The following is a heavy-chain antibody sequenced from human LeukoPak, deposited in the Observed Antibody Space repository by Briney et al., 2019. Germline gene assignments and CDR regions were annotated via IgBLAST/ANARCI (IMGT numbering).Heavy chain of an antibody. J-gene: IGHJ4*02. CDR3: ASTVYVRFFDY. Sequence: GGSLRLSCAASGFTFSNAWMSWVRQAPGKGLEWVGRIKSKTDGATTDYAAPVKGRLTISRDDSKNTLYLQMNSLKTEDTAVYYCASTVYVRFFDYWGQGTLVTVSS. CDR2: IKSKTDGATT. V-gene: IGHV3-15*01. CDR1: GFTFSNAW. D-gene: IGHD3-3*01.